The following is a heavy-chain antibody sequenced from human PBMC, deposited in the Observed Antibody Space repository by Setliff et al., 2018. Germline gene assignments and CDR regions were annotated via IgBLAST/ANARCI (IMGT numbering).Heavy chain of an antibody. V-gene: IGHV4-34*01. J-gene: IGHJ4*02. Sequence: KPSETLSLTCAVYGGSFNVYFWSWIRQPPGKGLEWIGEISHSGSTNYNPSLKSRVTMSVDKSKNQFSLKLSSVTAADAALYYCAASRAYTGAVEEWFLPKTFDFWGQGSPVTVSS. CDR3: AASRAYTGAVEEWFLPKTFDF. CDR1: GGSFNVYF. CDR2: ISHSGST. D-gene: IGHD3-10*01.